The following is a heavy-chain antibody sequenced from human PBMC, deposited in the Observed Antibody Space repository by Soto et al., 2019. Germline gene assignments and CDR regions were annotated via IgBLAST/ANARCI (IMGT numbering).Heavy chain of an antibody. CDR1: GFTFTRYS. CDR2: ISSTTNYI. V-gene: IGHV3-21*06. Sequence: GGPLRLSCAASGFTFTRYSMNWVRQAPGKGLEWVSSISSTTNYIYYGDSMKGRFTISRDNAKNSLYLEMNSLRAEDTAVYYCARESEDLTSNFDYWGQGTPVTVSS. J-gene: IGHJ4*02. CDR3: ARESEDLTSNFDY.